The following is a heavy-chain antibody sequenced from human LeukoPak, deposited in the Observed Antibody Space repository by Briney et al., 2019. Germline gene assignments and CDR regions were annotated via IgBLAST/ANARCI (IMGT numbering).Heavy chain of an antibody. CDR3: ARDTYYGSGSYYRYTFDS. CDR2: IYGAGKT. Sequence: GGSLRLSCAASGFSVSKNYMSWVRQAPGKGLEWVSVIYGAGKTHYADSVKGRFNISRDNSKNTLYLQMNSLRAEDTAVYYCARDTYYGSGSYYRYTFDSWGQGTVVTVSS. J-gene: IGHJ4*02. V-gene: IGHV3-53*01. CDR1: GFSVSKNY. D-gene: IGHD3-10*01.